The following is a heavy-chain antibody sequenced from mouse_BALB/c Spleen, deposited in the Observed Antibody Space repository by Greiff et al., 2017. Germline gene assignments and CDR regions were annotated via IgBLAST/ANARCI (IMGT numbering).Heavy chain of an antibody. CDR3: ARAYYGNEGFAY. V-gene: IGHV3-2*02. CDR2: ISYSGST. D-gene: IGHD2-10*01. Sequence: VQLQQSGPGLVKPSQSLSLTCTVTGYSITSDYAWNWIRQFPGNKLEWMGYISYSGSTSYNPSLKSRISITRDTSKNQFFLQLNSVTTEDTATYYCARAYYGNEGFAYWGQGTLVTVSA. J-gene: IGHJ3*01. CDR1: GYSITSDYA.